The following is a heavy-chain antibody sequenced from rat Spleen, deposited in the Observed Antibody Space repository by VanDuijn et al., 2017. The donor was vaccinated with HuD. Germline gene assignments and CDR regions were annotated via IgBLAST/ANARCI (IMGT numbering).Heavy chain of an antibody. Sequence: EVQLVESGGGLVQPGRSMKLSCAASGFTFSNYYMAWVRQAPTKGLEWVASISTGGGNTYYRAPVKGRFTISRDNDKSTLPLQMISRRSEDTATYYCAVSGYGYWGQRVMVTVSS. CDR3: AVSGYGY. V-gene: IGHV5-25*01. CDR1: GFTFSNYY. D-gene: IGHD4-3*01. CDR2: ISTGGGNT. J-gene: IGHJ2*01.